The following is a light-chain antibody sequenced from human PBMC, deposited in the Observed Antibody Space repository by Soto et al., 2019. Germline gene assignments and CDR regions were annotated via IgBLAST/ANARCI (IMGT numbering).Light chain of an antibody. J-gene: IGKJ1*01. CDR1: QSVSSTY. V-gene: IGKV3-20*01. Sequence: EIVLTQSPGTLSLSPGGIATLSGRASQSVSSTYLAWCQQKPCQAPRLLIYGASTRATGIPDRFSGTGSGTDFTLTISRLEPEDFAVYYCPQYGSSGTFGQGTKVDIK. CDR3: PQYGSSGT. CDR2: GAS.